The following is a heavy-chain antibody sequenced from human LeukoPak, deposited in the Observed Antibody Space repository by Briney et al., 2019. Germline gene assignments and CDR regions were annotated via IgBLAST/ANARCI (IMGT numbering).Heavy chain of an antibody. CDR2: ISYDGSRK. V-gene: IGHV3-30*03. CDR3: AGRSGPDDY. D-gene: IGHD2-15*01. Sequence: GRSLRLSCAASGFPFSSFGMHWVRQAPGKGLEWVSVISYDGSRKYYADSVKGRFTISRDNSKNTLFLQMNSLRVEDTAVYYCAGRSGPDDYWGQGTLVTVSS. J-gene: IGHJ4*02. CDR1: GFPFSSFG.